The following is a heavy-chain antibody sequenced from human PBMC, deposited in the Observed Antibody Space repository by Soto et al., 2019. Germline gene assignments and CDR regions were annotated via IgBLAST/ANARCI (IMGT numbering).Heavy chain of an antibody. CDR2: ISSDGHHQ. D-gene: IGHD3-22*01. CDR1: GFTFNDYA. Sequence: GGSLRLSCATSGFTFNDYATYWVRQAPGQGLESVAMISSDGHHQFYVDNLRGRFTVSRDNSKNTLFLQMNSLRPEDTAVYYCSRGTYYPQSSGLHADYWGPGTVVTVS. CDR3: SRGTYYPQSSGLHADY. J-gene: IGHJ4*02. V-gene: IGHV3-30*03.